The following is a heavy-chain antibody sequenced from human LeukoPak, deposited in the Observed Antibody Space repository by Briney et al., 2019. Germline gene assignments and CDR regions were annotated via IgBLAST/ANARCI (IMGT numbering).Heavy chain of an antibody. Sequence: GRSLRLSCAASGLSLSNYGMQSVRQAPGKRLEWVPVISYNGSSEHYTAAVKGRCPVSRDNSKNTLYLQMNSMRGEDTAVYYCAKGVESNWVRQPLHYWGQGTQVTVSS. CDR2: ISYNGSSE. D-gene: IGHD3-10*01. V-gene: IGHV3-30*18. J-gene: IGHJ4*02. CDR1: GLSLSNYG. CDR3: AKGVESNWVRQPLHY.